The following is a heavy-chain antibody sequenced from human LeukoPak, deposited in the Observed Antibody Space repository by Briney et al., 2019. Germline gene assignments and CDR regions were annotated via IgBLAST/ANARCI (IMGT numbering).Heavy chain of an antibody. V-gene: IGHV3-30-3*01. J-gene: IGHJ4*02. CDR1: GFTFSSYA. CDR2: MSYDGSNK. Sequence: PGRSLRLSCAASGFTFSSYAMHWVRQAPGKGLEWVAVMSYDGSNKYYADSVKGRFTISRDNSKNTLYLQMNSLRAEDTAVYYCARVGWQLVTLYYFDYWGQGTLVTVSS. D-gene: IGHD6-6*01. CDR3: ARVGWQLVTLYYFDY.